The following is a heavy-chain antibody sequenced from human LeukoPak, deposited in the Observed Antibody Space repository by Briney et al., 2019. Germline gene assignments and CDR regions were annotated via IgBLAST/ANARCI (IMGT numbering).Heavy chain of an antibody. J-gene: IGHJ4*02. CDR2: ISSSSSYI. V-gene: IGHV3-21*01. Sequence: IPGGSLRLSCAASGFTFSSYSMNWVRQAPGKGLEWVSSISSSSSYIYYADSVKGRFTISRDNAKNSLYLQMNSLRAEDTAVYYCARDVIGKYQLPLDYWGQGTLVTVSS. D-gene: IGHD2-2*01. CDR3: ARDVIGKYQLPLDY. CDR1: GFTFSSYS.